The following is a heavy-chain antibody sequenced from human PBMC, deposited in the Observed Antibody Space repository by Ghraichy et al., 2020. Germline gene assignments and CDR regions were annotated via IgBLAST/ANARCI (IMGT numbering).Heavy chain of an antibody. J-gene: IGHJ6*03. D-gene: IGHD3-22*01. CDR1: GGSISSYY. CDR2: IYYSGST. Sequence: SETLSLTCTVSGGSISSYYWSWIRQPPGKGLEWIGYIYYSGSTNYNPSLKSRVTISVDTSKNQFSLKLSSVTAADTAVYYCARHEGYYYDSSERIWGYYYMDVWGKGTTVTVSS. CDR3: ARHEGYYYDSSERIWGYYYMDV. V-gene: IGHV4-59*08.